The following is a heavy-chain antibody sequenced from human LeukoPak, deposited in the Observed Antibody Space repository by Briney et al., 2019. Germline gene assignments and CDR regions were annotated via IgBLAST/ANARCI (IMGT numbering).Heavy chain of an antibody. V-gene: IGHV5-51*01. J-gene: IGHJ4*02. CDR2: IYPGDSDT. CDR1: GYSFTSYW. D-gene: IGHD5-12*01. Sequence: GESLKISCKGSGYSFTSYWIGWVRQMPGKGLEWMGIIYPGDSDTRYSPSFQGQVTISADKSISTAYLQWSSLRATDTAMYYCARHSRGIVATIERAYDYWGQGTLVTVSS. CDR3: ARHSRGIVATIERAYDY.